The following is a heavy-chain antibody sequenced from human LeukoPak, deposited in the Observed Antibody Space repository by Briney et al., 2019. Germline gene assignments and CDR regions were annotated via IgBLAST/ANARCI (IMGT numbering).Heavy chain of an antibody. CDR1: GYTSSDFY. CDR3: ATSTVTHTRDP. J-gene: IGHJ5*02. D-gene: IGHD1-1*01. CDR2: INPYTGAS. V-gene: IGHV1-2*02. Sequence: ASVKISCQASGYTSSDFYLNWVRQAPGQGLEWMGWINPYTGASIYAQNFQGRVTMTWDASIGTGYVELTRLTSDDTALYYRATSTVTHTRDPWGQGTLVTVSS.